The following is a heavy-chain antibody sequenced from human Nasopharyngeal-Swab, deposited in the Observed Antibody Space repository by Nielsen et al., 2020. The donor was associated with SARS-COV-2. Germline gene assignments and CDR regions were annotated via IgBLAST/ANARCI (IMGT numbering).Heavy chain of an antibody. CDR2: IYYSGST. Sequence: WIRQPPGKGLEWIGSIYYSGSTYYNPSLKSRVTISVDTSKNQFSLKLSSVTAADTAVYYCARWRIAAAGNNWFDPWGRGTLVTVSS. V-gene: IGHV4-39*01. CDR3: ARWRIAAAGNNWFDP. D-gene: IGHD6-13*01. J-gene: IGHJ5*02.